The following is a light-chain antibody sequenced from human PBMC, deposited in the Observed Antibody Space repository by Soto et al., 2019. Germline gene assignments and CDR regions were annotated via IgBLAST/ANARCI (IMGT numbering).Light chain of an antibody. V-gene: IGKV1-39*01. J-gene: IGKJ5*01. Sequence: DIQMTQSPSSLSASVVDRVTITCQASQDISNYLNWYQQKPGKAPKLLIYDASNLESGVPSRFSGSGSGTDFTLTISSLQPEDFATYYCQQSYSTLITFGQGTRLEIK. CDR3: QQSYSTLIT. CDR2: DAS. CDR1: QDISNY.